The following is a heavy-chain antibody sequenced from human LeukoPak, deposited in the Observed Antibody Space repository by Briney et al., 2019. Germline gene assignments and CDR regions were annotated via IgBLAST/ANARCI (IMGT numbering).Heavy chain of an antibody. J-gene: IGHJ3*02. Sequence: GGSLRLSCAASGFTFSSYWMSWVRQAPGKGLEWVANIKQDGSEKYYVDSVKGQFTISRDNAKNSLYLQMNSLRAEDTAVYYCARVGGAVAFDIWGQGTMVTVSS. CDR1: GFTFSSYW. V-gene: IGHV3-7*01. CDR2: IKQDGSEK. D-gene: IGHD3-16*01. CDR3: ARVGGAVAFDI.